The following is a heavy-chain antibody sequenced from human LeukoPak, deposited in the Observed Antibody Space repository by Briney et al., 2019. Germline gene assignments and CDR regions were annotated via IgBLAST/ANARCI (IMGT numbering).Heavy chain of an antibody. CDR3: AKDERSLWSGYLDS. Sequence: ETLSLTCTVSGGSISSYYWSWVRQAPGKGLEWVSAISGSGGSTYYADSVKGRFTISRDNSKNTLYLQMNSLRAEDTAVYYCAKDERSLWSGYLDSWGQGTLVTVSS. J-gene: IGHJ5*01. D-gene: IGHD3-3*01. CDR2: ISGSGGST. CDR1: GGSISSYY. V-gene: IGHV3-23*01.